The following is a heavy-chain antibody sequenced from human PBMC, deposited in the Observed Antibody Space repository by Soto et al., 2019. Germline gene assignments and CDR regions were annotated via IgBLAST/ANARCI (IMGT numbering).Heavy chain of an antibody. V-gene: IGHV4-61*01. CDR2: IYYSGST. Sequence: SETLSLTCTVSGGSVSSGSYYWSWIRQPPGKGLEWIGYIYYSGSTNYNPSLKSRVTISVDTSKNQFSLKLSSVTAADTAVYYCARDRYYYYYYGMDVWGQGTTVTVSS. J-gene: IGHJ6*02. CDR1: GGSVSSGSYY. CDR3: ARDRYYYYYYGMDV.